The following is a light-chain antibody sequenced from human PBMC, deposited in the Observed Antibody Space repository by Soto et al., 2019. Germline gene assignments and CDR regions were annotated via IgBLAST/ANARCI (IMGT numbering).Light chain of an antibody. CDR2: GAS. Sequence: EIVMTQSPATLSVSPGERATLSCAASQSVSSDLAWYQQKPGQAPRLLIYGASTRATGTPARFSGSGSGTEFTLTISSLQSEDCAVYYWQQYSDWAAYTFGQGTKLEIK. V-gene: IGKV3-15*01. J-gene: IGKJ2*01. CDR1: QSVSSD. CDR3: QQYSDWAAYT.